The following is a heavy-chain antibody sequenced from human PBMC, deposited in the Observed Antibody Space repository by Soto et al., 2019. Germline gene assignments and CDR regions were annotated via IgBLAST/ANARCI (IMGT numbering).Heavy chain of an antibody. V-gene: IGHV4-30-4*01. CDR1: GCSISTADYY. Sequence: SETLSLTCTVSGCSISTADYYGSWIRQPPEKALEWIGYIYYSGSTYYNPSLKSRLTMSVDTSKNQFSLKLTSVTAADRAVYYCAFLLASPETYYFDYWGQGTLVTASS. CDR3: AFLLASPETYYFDY. D-gene: IGHD3-3*01. CDR2: IYYSGST. J-gene: IGHJ4*02.